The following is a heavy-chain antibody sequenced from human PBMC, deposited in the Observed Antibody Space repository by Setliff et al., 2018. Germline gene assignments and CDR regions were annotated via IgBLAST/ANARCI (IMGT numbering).Heavy chain of an antibody. CDR3: ARGRNVAARLLDT. J-gene: IGHJ5*02. V-gene: IGHV4-34*01. CDR1: GGTFSDYY. D-gene: IGHD6-6*01. CDR2: INHSGTT. Sequence: SETLSLTCSAYGGTFSDYYWTWIRQPPGKGLEWIGEINHSGTTNYNPSLKSRVTISVDTSKNQFSLRMSSVTAADAAVYYCARGRNVAARLLDTWGQGNRVTVS.